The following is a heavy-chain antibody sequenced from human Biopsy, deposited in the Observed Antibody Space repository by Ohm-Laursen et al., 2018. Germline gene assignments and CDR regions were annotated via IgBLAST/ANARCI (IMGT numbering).Heavy chain of an antibody. V-gene: IGHV4-39*01. CDR2: IYNTETT. Sequence: SDTLSLTCSVSGGSVSSSNYYWAWLRQPPGKGLEWIGSIYNTETTFYNPSLKSRVTISVDTSTNQFSLKVSSVTAADTALYFCARHPTGFWFDPWGHGTLVTVSS. J-gene: IGHJ5*02. CDR3: ARHPTGFWFDP. CDR1: GGSVSSSNYY.